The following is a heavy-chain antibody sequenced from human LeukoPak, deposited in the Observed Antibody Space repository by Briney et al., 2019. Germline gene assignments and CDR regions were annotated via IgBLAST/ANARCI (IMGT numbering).Heavy chain of an antibody. CDR2: INHSGST. J-gene: IGHJ2*01. Sequence: SETLSLTCTVSGGSISSSSYYWSWIRQPPGKGLEWIGEINHSGSTNYNPSLKSRVTISVDTSKNQFSLKLSSVTAADTAVYYCAREVGVGYKKLYWYFDLWGRGTLVTVSS. V-gene: IGHV4-39*07. D-gene: IGHD5-24*01. CDR1: GGSISSSSYY. CDR3: AREVGVGYKKLYWYFDL.